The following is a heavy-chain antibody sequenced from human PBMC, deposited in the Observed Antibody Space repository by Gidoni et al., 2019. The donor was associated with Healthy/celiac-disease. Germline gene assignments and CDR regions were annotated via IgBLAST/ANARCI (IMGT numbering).Heavy chain of an antibody. CDR2: IYHSGST. CDR3: ARVVVPAGSWFDP. CDR1: GYSISSGYY. Sequence: QVQLQESGPGLVKPSETLSLTCAVPGYSISSGYYWGWIRQPPGKGLEWIGSIYHSGSTYYNPSLKSRVTISVDTSKNQFSLKLSSVTAADTAVYYCARVVVPAGSWFDPWGQGTLVTVSS. D-gene: IGHD2-15*01. V-gene: IGHV4-38-2*01. J-gene: IGHJ5*02.